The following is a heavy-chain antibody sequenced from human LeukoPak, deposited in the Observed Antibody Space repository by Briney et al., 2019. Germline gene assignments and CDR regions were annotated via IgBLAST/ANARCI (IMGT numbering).Heavy chain of an antibody. CDR3: ARDQGGYCSGGSCYSAWYFDL. J-gene: IGHJ2*01. CDR2: IYTSGST. D-gene: IGHD2-15*01. Sequence: PSETLSLTCTVSGGSISSYYWSWIRQPAGKGLEWIGRIYTSGSTNYNPSLKSRVTMSVDTSKNQFSLKLSSVTAADTAVYYCARDQGGYCSGGSCYSAWYFDLWGRGTLVTVSS. V-gene: IGHV4-4*07. CDR1: GGSISSYY.